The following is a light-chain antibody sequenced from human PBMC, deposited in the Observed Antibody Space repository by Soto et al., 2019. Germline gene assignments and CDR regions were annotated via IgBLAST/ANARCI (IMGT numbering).Light chain of an antibody. V-gene: IGKV1-5*03. CDR2: KAS. CDR1: QSINNW. J-gene: IGKJ1*01. CDR3: QQYNSYWT. Sequence: DIQMTRSPSTLSASVGDRVTITCRASQSINNWLAWYQQKPGKAPKLLIYKASSLESGVPSRFSGSGSGTEFTLTISSLQPDDFATYYCQQYNSYWTFGQGTKVEIK.